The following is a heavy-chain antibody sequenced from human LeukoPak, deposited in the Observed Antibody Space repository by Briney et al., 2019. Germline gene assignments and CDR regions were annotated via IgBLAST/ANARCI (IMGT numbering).Heavy chain of an antibody. CDR3: AKPLGSWPGDFGVY. D-gene: IGHD6-13*01. V-gene: IGHV3-23*01. J-gene: IGHJ4*02. CDR1: GFIFSRYA. Sequence: PGGSLRLSCAASGFIFSRYALRGVRQAPGTGLEWVSDINDNGGGTFYADSVKGRFTVSIDNSKNTLYMQMNSLRGGDTAVYYCAKPLGSWPGDFGVYCGQGTLVTVSS. CDR2: INDNGGGT.